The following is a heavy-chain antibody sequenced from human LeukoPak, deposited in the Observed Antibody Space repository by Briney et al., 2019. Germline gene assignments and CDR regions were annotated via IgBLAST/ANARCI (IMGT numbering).Heavy chain of an antibody. J-gene: IGHJ5*02. CDR2: ISAYNGNT. D-gene: IGHD2-15*01. CDR1: GYTFTSYG. CDR3: ARDRVYCSGGSCLNWFDP. V-gene: IGHV1-18*04. Sequence: GAAVKVSCKASGYTFTSYGISWVRQAPGQGLEWMGWISAYNGNTNYAQKLQGRVTMTTDTSTSTAYMELRSLRSDDTAVYYCARDRVYCSGGSCLNWFDPWGQGTLATVSS.